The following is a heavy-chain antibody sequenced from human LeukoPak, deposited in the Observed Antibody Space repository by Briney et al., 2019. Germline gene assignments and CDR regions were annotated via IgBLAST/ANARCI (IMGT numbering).Heavy chain of an antibody. CDR1: GFTFDNYA. V-gene: IGHV3-9*01. D-gene: IGHD4-17*01. CDR2: ISWNSGSI. J-gene: IGHJ3*02. CDR3: PKTRFDAFDI. Sequence: GGSLRLSCAASGFTFDNYAMHWVRQAPGKGLEWVSGISWNSGSIGYADSVKGRFTISRDNAKNSLYLQMNSLRAEDTALYYCPKTRFDAFDIWGQGTMVTVSS.